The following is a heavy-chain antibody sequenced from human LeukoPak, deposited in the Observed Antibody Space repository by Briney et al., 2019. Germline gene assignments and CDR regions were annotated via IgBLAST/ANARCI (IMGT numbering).Heavy chain of an antibody. CDR1: GGSISSSNW. J-gene: IGHJ4*02. Sequence: PSGTLSLTCAVSGGSISSSNWWSWVRQPPGKGLEWIGEIYHSGGTNYNPSLKSRVTISVDKSKNQFSLKLSSVTAADTAVYYCASSPGIAAAASFDYWGQGTLVTVSS. CDR3: ASSPGIAAAASFDY. D-gene: IGHD6-13*01. CDR2: IYHSGGT. V-gene: IGHV4-4*02.